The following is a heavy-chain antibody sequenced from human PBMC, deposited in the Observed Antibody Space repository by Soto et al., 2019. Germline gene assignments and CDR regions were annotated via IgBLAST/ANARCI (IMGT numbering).Heavy chain of an antibody. D-gene: IGHD1-26*01. V-gene: IGHV1-69*13. CDR3: ARESVGATNFDY. Sequence: ASVKVSCKASGGTFSSYAISWVRQAPGQGLEWMGGIIPIFGTANYAQKFQGRVTITADESTSTAYMELSSLRAEDTAVYYCARESVGATNFDYWGQGTLVTVSS. J-gene: IGHJ4*02. CDR1: GGTFSSYA. CDR2: IIPIFGTA.